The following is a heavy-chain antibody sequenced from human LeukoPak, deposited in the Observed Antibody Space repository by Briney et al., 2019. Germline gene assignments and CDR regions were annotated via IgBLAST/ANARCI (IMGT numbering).Heavy chain of an antibody. Sequence: PSETLSLTCAVSGGSLSGYYWTRIRQPPGKGLEWIGYIHYSGSTNYNPSLKSRVTISVDTSKNQFSLKLSSVTAADTAVYYCARTTEGGYTYGYFYYYYMDVWGKGTTVTIS. CDR1: GGSLSGYY. D-gene: IGHD5-18*01. CDR3: ARTTEGGYTYGYFYYYYMDV. J-gene: IGHJ6*03. CDR2: IHYSGST. V-gene: IGHV4-59*01.